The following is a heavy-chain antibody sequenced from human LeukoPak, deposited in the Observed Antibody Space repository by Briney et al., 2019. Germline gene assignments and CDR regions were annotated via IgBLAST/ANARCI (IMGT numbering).Heavy chain of an antibody. D-gene: IGHD3-22*01. CDR2: IYTSGTT. J-gene: IGHJ3*02. CDR3: ARGPYSYDSSGAFDI. CDR1: GDSISGWF. Sequence: SETLSLTCSVSGDSISGWFWTWIRQPAGKGLEWIGRIYTSGTTNYNPSLKSRVTMSVDTSRNQFSLSLSSVTAADTAVYFCARGPYSYDSSGAFDIWGQGTMVTVSS. V-gene: IGHV4-4*07.